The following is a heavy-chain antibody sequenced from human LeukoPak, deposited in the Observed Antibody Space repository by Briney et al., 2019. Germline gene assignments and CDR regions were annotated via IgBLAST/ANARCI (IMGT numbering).Heavy chain of an antibody. J-gene: IGHJ4*02. CDR3: ARGSGSYFDY. D-gene: IGHD1-26*01. V-gene: IGHV1-69*02. Sequence: SVKVSCKASGGTFSSYTISWVRQAPGQGLEWMGRIIPILGIANYAQKFQGRVAITADTSTSTAYMELRSLRSDDTAVYYCARGSGSYFDYWGQGTLVTVSS. CDR2: IIPILGIA. CDR1: GGTFSSYT.